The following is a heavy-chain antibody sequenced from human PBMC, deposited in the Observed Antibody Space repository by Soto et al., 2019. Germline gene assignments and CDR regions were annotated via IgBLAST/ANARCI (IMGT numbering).Heavy chain of an antibody. CDR3: ARVSMGSSSEDFQH. Sequence: ASVKVSCKASGYSFTSYDSNWVQQSTGQGLEWMGWMNPNSGNTGYAQKFQGRVTMTRNTSISTAYMELSSLRSEDTAVYYCARVSMGSSSEDFQHWGQGTLVIVSS. CDR1: GYSFTSYD. CDR2: MNPNSGNT. V-gene: IGHV1-8*01. D-gene: IGHD6-6*01. J-gene: IGHJ1*01.